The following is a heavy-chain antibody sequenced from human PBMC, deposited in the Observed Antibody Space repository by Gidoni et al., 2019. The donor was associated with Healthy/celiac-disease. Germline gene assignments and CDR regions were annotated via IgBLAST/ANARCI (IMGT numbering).Heavy chain of an antibody. J-gene: IGHJ6*02. V-gene: IGHV3-30*18. CDR3: AKGPTFVGYFDWLLSPFGSYYGMDV. CDR2: ISYDGSNK. D-gene: IGHD3-9*01. CDR1: GFTFSSYG. Sequence: ASGFTFSSYGMHWVRQAQGKGLEWVAVISYDGSNKYYADSVKGRFTISRDNSKNTLYLQMNSLRAEDTAVYYCAKGPTFVGYFDWLLSPFGSYYGMDVWGQGTTVTVSS.